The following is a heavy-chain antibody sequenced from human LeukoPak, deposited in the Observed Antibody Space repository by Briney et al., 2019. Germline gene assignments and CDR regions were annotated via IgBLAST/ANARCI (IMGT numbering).Heavy chain of an antibody. V-gene: IGHV3-66*01. D-gene: IGHD3-10*01. J-gene: IGHJ4*02. Sequence: GGSLRLSCAASGFTVSSNYMSWVRQAPGKGLEWVSVIYSGGSTYYADSMKGRFTISRDNSKNTLYLQMNSLRAEDTAVYYCARVKDSGPDDYWGQGTLVTVSS. CDR2: IYSGGST. CDR3: ARVKDSGPDDY. CDR1: GFTVSSNY.